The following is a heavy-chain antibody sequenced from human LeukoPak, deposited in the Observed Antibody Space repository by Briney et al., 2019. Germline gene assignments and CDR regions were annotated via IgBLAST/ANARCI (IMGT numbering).Heavy chain of an antibody. Sequence: ASETLSLTCTVSGGSISSGDYYWSWIRQPPGKGLEWIGYIYYSGSTYYNPSLKSRVTISVDTSKNQFSLKLSSVTAADTAVYYCASRTPYYYDSSGYYVDIWGQGTMVTVSS. D-gene: IGHD3-22*01. CDR2: IYYSGST. CDR3: ASRTPYYYDSSGYYVDI. J-gene: IGHJ3*02. V-gene: IGHV4-30-4*01. CDR1: GGSISSGDYY.